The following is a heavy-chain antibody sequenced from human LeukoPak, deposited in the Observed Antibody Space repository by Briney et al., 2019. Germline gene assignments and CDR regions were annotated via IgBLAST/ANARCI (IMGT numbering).Heavy chain of an antibody. CDR2: INIDGSST. Sequence: GGSLRLSCAASGYTFSNYWMHWVRQLPGKGLVWVSRINIDGSSTYYADSVKGRFTISRDNPKNTLYLQMNSLRAEDTAVYYCARERTPAMGIVSYYYMDVWGKGTTVTVSS. V-gene: IGHV3-74*01. J-gene: IGHJ6*03. CDR3: ARERTPAMGIVSYYYMDV. D-gene: IGHD5-18*01. CDR1: GYTFSNYW.